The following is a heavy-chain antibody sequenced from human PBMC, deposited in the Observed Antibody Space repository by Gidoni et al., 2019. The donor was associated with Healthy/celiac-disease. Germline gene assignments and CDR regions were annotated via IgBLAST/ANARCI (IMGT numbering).Heavy chain of an antibody. CDR3: ARGGSGWYPIDY. CDR2: IYYSGST. D-gene: IGHD6-19*01. CDR1: GGSISSYY. J-gene: IGHJ4*02. Sequence: QVQLQESGPGLVKPSETLSLPCPVSGGSISSYYWSWIRQPPGKGLEWIGYIYYSGSTNYNPSLKSRVTISVDTSKNQFSLKLSSVTAADTAVYYCARGGSGWYPIDYWGQGTLVTVSS. V-gene: IGHV4-59*01.